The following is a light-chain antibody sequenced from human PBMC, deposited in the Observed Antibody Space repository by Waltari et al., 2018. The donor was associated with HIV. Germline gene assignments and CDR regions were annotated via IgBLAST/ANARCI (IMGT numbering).Light chain of an antibody. CDR3: QQSYSSPT. CDR2: TAT. Sequence: DIQMTQSPSSLSASIGDRVTITCRTSQNIKNYLNWYQQKPGKAPKMLIYTATTLQSGVSSRFNGSGFGTDFTLTITGLEPEDFALYFCQQSYSSPTFGPGTTVDVK. J-gene: IGKJ3*01. V-gene: IGKV1-39*01. CDR1: QNIKNY.